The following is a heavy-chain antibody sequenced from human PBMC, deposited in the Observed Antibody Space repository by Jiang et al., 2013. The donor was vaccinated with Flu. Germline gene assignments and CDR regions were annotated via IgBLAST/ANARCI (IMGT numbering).Heavy chain of an antibody. CDR2: INPDSGGT. CDR3: ARGRGPYSSSSNF. V-gene: IGHV1-2*02. D-gene: IGHD6-13*01. CDR1: GYIFSGYY. J-gene: IGHJ4*02. Sequence: SGAEVKKPGASVKVSCKTSGYIFSGYYIHWVRQAPGQGLEWVGWINPDSGGTNHAQKFQGRVTMTRDTSISTAYMELSSLKADDTAVYYCARGRGPYSSSSNFWGQGTLVTVSS.